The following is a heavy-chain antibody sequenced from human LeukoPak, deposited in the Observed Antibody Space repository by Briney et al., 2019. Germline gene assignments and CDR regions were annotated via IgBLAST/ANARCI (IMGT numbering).Heavy chain of an antibody. Sequence: ASVKVSCKASGYTSTSYGISWVRQAPGQGLEWMGWISAYNGNTNYAQKLQGRVTMTTDTSTSTAYMELRSLRSDDTAVYYCARGEYCTNGVCPGDYWGQGTLVTVSS. CDR1: GYTSTSYG. J-gene: IGHJ4*02. V-gene: IGHV1-18*01. CDR3: ARGEYCTNGVCPGDY. D-gene: IGHD2-8*01. CDR2: ISAYNGNT.